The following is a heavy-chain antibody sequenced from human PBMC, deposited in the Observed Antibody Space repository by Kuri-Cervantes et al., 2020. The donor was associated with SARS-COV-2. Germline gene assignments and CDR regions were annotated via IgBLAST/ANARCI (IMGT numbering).Heavy chain of an antibody. CDR3: AREGTHLSSYYYIDV. D-gene: IGHD2/OR15-2a*01. CDR2: IYNSGST. Sequence: GSLRLSCTVSGGSISSYYWSWTRQSAGKGLEWIGRIYNSGSTNYNPSLKSRLTMSVDTSKNQFSLKVSSVTAADTAVYYCAREGTHLSSYYYIDVWGKGTTVTVSS. V-gene: IGHV4-4*07. J-gene: IGHJ6*03. CDR1: GGSISSYY.